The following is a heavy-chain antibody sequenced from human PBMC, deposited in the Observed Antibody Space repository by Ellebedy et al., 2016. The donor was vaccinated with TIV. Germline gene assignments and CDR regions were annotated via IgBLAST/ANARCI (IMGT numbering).Heavy chain of an antibody. D-gene: IGHD3-16*01. CDR1: GLTFSSHA. CDR2: ITESGGNT. CDR3: VRWGEF. Sequence: GESLKISCAASGLTFSSHAMSWVRQAPGKGLEWVSSITESGGNTYYADSVKGRFTISRDNSKDTLYLQMNSLRVEDTAVYYCVRWGEFWGQGTLVTVSS. V-gene: IGHV3-23*01. J-gene: IGHJ4*02.